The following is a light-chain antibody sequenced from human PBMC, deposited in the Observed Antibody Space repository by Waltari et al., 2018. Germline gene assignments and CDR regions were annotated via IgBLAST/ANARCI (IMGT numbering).Light chain of an antibody. Sequence: QPALTQSPSASASLGASVKLTCTLSRDHTYYAIAWHHQQPQKGPRFVVKIDRDGAHTRGDGIPARFSGSASGADRFLTISRLQLEDEGDYYCQTWGTGIVFGGGTKLTVL. CDR2: IDRDGAH. CDR3: QTWGTGIV. V-gene: IGLV4-69*01. J-gene: IGLJ2*01. CDR1: RDHTYYA.